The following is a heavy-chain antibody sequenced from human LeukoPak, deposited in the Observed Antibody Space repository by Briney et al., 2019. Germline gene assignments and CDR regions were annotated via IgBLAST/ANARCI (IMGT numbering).Heavy chain of an antibody. D-gene: IGHD3-3*01. CDR3: ASGPKTYYDFWSGYYREYYFDY. CDR2: IFYSGSA. CDR1: GGSISNGDYY. Sequence: SETLSLTCTVSGGSISNGDYYWNWIRQHPEKSLEWIGYIFYSGSAYYNPSLKSRVTISVDTSKNQFSLKLSSVTAADTAVYYCASGPKTYYDFWSGYYREYYFDYWGQGTLVTVSS. V-gene: IGHV4-30-4*08. J-gene: IGHJ4*02.